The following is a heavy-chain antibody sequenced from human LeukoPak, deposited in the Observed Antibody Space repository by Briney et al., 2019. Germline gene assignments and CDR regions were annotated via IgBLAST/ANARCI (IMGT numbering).Heavy chain of an antibody. CDR1: GDSVTSGNYY. J-gene: IGHJ1*01. CDR3: AGGNDDSKLHH. V-gene: IGHV4-31*03. D-gene: IGHD3-22*01. CDR2: IHHSGTI. Sequence: SETLSLTCSVYGDSVTSGNYYWSWIRQHPEKGPECIGHIHHSGTIYYTPSLLSRATISVDASKNQFSLRLSSVTAADTALYYCAGGNDDSKLHHWGQGTLVTVSS.